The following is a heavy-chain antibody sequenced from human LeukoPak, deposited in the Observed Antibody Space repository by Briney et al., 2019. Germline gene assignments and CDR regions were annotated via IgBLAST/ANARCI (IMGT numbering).Heavy chain of an antibody. Sequence: GGSLRLSCSASGFTFSRYAMHWVRQAPGKGLEYVSAISSNGGSTYYADSVKGRFTISRDNSRNTLHLQMSSLRVEDTAVYYCVKDSSSGSYFDYWGEGTLVTVSS. CDR3: VKDSSSGSYFDY. CDR2: ISSNGGST. D-gene: IGHD3-10*01. V-gene: IGHV3-64D*06. J-gene: IGHJ4*02. CDR1: GFTFSRYA.